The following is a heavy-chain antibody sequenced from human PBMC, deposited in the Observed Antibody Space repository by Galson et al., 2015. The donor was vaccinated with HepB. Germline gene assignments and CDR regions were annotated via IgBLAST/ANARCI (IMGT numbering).Heavy chain of an antibody. V-gene: IGHV3-30*02. CDR2: IGYDGSKK. D-gene: IGHD2-2*02. CDR1: GFTFSNYG. Sequence: SLRLSCAASGFTFSNYGMHWVRQAPGKGLEWVAFIGYDGSKKYYADSVKGRFTISRDNSKNTLYVQMNSLRAEDTAVYYCAKDASNCYIHYWAQGTLVTISS. CDR3: AKDASNCYIHY. J-gene: IGHJ4*02.